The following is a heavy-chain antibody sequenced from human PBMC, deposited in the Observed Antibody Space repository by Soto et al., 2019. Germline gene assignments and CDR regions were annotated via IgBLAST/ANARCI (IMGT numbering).Heavy chain of an antibody. D-gene: IGHD4-17*01. V-gene: IGHV2-5*01. CDR3: ALRTTTVTWWFAP. CDR2: IYWYDDK. J-gene: IGHJ5*02. Sequence: QITLKESGPPLVKPTQTLTLTCTFSGFSLTTSGVGVGWIRQPPGKALEWLALIYWYDDKSYRPSLNSRLTITETTATNQVVLTTTNMDPADRATYFCALRTTTVTWWFAPWGQGTLVTVSS. CDR1: GFSLTTSGVG.